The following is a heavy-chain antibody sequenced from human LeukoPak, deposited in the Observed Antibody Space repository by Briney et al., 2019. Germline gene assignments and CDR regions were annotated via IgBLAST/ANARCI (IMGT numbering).Heavy chain of an antibody. CDR3: ARDRFNNYADY. Sequence: SETLSLTCTGSGASFISYYWSWIRQPAGKGLEWIGHIYISGSTNYNPSLKSRVTMSVDTSKNQFSLKLTSVTAADTAVYYCARDRFNNYADYWGQGTQVTVSS. CDR1: GASFISYY. J-gene: IGHJ4*02. CDR2: IYISGST. D-gene: IGHD3-3*01. V-gene: IGHV4-4*07.